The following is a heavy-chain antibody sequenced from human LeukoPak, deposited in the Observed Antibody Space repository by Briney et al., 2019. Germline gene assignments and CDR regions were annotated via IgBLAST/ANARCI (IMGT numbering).Heavy chain of an antibody. J-gene: IGHJ6*03. CDR2: LYWDDDK. CDR3: THRHGGDYYYDYFMDV. V-gene: IGHV2-5*02. D-gene: IGHD3-16*01. Sequence: SAPTLVKPTQTLTLTCTFSGFSFSTSLVGVGWICQPPGKALEWLAFLYWDDDKHYSPSLKSRLTITKDPSKNQVILRMTNMDPVDTRTYYCTHRHGGDYYYDYFMDVWGQGNTVTVSS. CDR1: GFSFSTSLVG.